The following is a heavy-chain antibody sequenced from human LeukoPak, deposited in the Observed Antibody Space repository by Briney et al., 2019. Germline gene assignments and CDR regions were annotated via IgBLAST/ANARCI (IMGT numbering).Heavy chain of an antibody. Sequence: GGSLRLSCAASGFTFSSYAMSWVRQAPGKGLEWVSGISGSGDNTYYADSVKGRFTIPRDNSKNTLYVQVNSLGTEDTAAYYCAKGSYYDSSGSFYFDYWGQGTPVTVSS. V-gene: IGHV3-23*01. CDR2: ISGSGDNT. D-gene: IGHD3-22*01. CDR3: AKGSYYDSSGSFYFDY. J-gene: IGHJ4*02. CDR1: GFTFSSYA.